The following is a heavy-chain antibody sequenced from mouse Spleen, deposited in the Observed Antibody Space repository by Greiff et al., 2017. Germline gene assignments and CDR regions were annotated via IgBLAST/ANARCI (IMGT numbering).Heavy chain of an antibody. V-gene: IGHV5-16*01. J-gene: IGHJ2*01. CDR3: ARDWGYYFDY. CDR2: INYDGSST. Sequence: EVQRVESEGGLVQPGSSMKLSCTASGFTFSDYYMAWVRQVPEKGLEWVANINYDGSSTYYLDSLKSRFIISRDNAKNILYLQMSSLKSEDTATYYCARDWGYYFDYWGQGTTLTVSS. CDR1: GFTFSDYY.